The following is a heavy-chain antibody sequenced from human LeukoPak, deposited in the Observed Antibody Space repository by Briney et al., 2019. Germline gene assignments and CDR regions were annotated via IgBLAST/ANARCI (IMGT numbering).Heavy chain of an antibody. D-gene: IGHD3-3*02. J-gene: IGHJ6*02. Sequence: GGSLRLSCAASGFTFSSYGMHWVRQAPGKGLEWVAVISYDGSNKYYADSVKGRFTISRDNSKNTLYLQMNSLRAEDTAVYYCAKDQPQFSPLYYYYYGMDVWGQGTTVTVSS. CDR1: GFTFSSYG. V-gene: IGHV3-30*18. CDR2: ISYDGSNK. CDR3: AKDQPQFSPLYYYYYGMDV.